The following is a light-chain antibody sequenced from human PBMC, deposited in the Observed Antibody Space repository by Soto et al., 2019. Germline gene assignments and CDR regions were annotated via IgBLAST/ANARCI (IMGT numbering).Light chain of an antibody. CDR1: QAVNTR. CDR2: LAS. CDR3: QQYNNWPPWT. Sequence: EIVLTQSPATLSSFPGDRVTLSCRASQAVNTRLAWDQHRPGQAPRLLIYLASNRAAGVPARFSGSGSGTEFTLTISSLQSEDFAVYYCQQYNNWPPWTFGQGTKVEIK. J-gene: IGKJ1*01. V-gene: IGKV3D-15*01.